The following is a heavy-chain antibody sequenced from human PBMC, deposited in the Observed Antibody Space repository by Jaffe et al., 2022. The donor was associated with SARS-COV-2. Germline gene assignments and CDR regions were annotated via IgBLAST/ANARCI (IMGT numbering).Heavy chain of an antibody. D-gene: IGHD2-2*01. CDR1: GFTFSNAW. Sequence: EVQLVESGGGLVKPGGSLRLSCAASGFTFSNAWMSWVRQAPGKGLEWVGRIKSKTDGGTTDYAAPVKGRFTISRDDSKNTLYLQMNSLKTEDTAVYYCTTNFFDCSSTSCYVQDYWGQGTLVTVSS. J-gene: IGHJ4*02. CDR3: TTNFFDCSSTSCYVQDY. CDR2: IKSKTDGGTT. V-gene: IGHV3-15*01.